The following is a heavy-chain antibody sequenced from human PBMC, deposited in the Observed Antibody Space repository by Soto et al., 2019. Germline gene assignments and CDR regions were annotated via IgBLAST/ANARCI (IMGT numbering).Heavy chain of an antibody. D-gene: IGHD1-26*01. CDR1: GVSVTNGDYY. Sequence: SETLSLTCTVSGVSVTNGDYYWNWIWQPPGKGLEWIGYIYYSGSTNYNPSLKSRVTMSLDTSKNQFSLRLSSVTAADTAAYFCARGGSYYYYYGLDVWGQGTTVTVSS. CDR2: IYYSGST. J-gene: IGHJ6*02. V-gene: IGHV4-61*08. CDR3: ARGGSYYYYYGLDV.